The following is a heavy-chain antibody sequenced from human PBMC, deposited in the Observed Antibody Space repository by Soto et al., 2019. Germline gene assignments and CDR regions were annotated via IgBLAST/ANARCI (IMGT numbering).Heavy chain of an antibody. CDR1: GFTFSSYA. D-gene: IGHD3-22*01. J-gene: IGHJ5*02. V-gene: IGHV3-23*01. CDR2: ISGSGGST. Sequence: PGGSLRLSCAASGFTFSSYAMSWVRQAPGKGLEWVSAISGSGGSTYYADSVKGRFTISRDNSKNTLYLQMNSLRAEDTAVYYCAKTMYYYDSSGHYPNWFDPWGHGTLVTVSS. CDR3: AKTMYYYDSSGHYPNWFDP.